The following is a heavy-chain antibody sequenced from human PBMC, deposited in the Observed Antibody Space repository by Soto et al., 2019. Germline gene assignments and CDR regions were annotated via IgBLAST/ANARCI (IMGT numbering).Heavy chain of an antibody. Sequence: QVQLVESGGGVVQPGGSLRLSCAGSGYTFGHFAMHWVRQAPGKGLEWVADITYDGASQNYGDSVRGRFTISRDNSKNTLFLQINSLRPEDTAIYYCARRGEGPHNFLRNLPHWGQGTLVTVSS. CDR3: ARRGEGPHNFLRNLPH. D-gene: IGHD3-16*01. CDR2: ITYDGASQ. CDR1: GYTFGHFA. V-gene: IGHV3-30*04. J-gene: IGHJ1*01.